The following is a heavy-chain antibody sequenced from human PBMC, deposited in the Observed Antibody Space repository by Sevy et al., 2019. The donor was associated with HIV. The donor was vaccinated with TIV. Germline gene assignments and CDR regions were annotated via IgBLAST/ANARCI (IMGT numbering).Heavy chain of an antibody. D-gene: IGHD1-26*01. CDR2: ISSSSSTI. V-gene: IGHV3-48*01. CDR1: GFTFSSYS. J-gene: IGHJ3*02. CDR3: ARVYGELLHEADAFDI. Sequence: LSLTCAASGFTFSSYSMNWVRQAPGKGLEWVSYISSSSSTIYYADSVKGRFTISRDNAKNSLYLQMNSLRAEDTAVYYCARVYGELLHEADAFDIWGQGTMVTVSS.